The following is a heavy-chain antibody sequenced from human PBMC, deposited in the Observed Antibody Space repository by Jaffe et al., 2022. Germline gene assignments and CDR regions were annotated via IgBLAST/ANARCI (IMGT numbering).Heavy chain of an antibody. J-gene: IGHJ4*02. CDR1: GFTFSNAW. CDR2: IKSKTDGGTT. V-gene: IGHV3-15*01. Sequence: EVQLVESGGGLVKPGGSLRLSCAASGFTFSNAWMSWVRQAPGKGLEWVGRIKSKTDGGTTDYAAPVKGRFTISRDDSKNTLYLQMNSLKTEDTAVYYCTTPIVVVPAAMNYWGQGTLVTVSS. CDR3: TTPIVVVPAAMNY. D-gene: IGHD2-2*01.